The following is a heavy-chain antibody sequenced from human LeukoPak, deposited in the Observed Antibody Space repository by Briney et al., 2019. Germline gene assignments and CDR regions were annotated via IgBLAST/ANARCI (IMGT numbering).Heavy chain of an antibody. J-gene: IGHJ4*02. V-gene: IGHV4-39*01. CDR1: GGSISTSRHY. D-gene: IGHD4-17*01. CDR2: MYYSGST. CDR3: ATTVTTRYYFDS. Sequence: PSETLSLTCTVPGGSISTSRHYWGWIRQPPGKGLEWIGSMYYSGSTYYDPSLKSRVTISVDTYKSRFSLKLSSVTAADTAVYYCATTVTTRYYFDSWGQGTLVTVSS.